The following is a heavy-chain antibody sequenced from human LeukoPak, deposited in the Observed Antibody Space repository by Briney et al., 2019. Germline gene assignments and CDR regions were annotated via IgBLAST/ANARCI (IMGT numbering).Heavy chain of an antibody. V-gene: IGHV3-48*02. CDR2: ISATSDTI. D-gene: IGHD3-22*01. Sequence: GGSLRLSCAASGFAFSNYSMNWVRQAPGKGLEWLSYISATSDTIYYADSVKGRFTISRDNAKNSLYLQMNSLRDEDTAVYYCARDYYNTSGYYWGAYWGQGTLVTVSS. CDR3: ARDYYNTSGYYWGAY. CDR1: GFAFSNYS. J-gene: IGHJ4*02.